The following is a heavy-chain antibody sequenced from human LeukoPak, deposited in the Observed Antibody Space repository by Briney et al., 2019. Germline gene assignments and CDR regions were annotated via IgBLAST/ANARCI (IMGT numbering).Heavy chain of an antibody. Sequence: PGGSLRLSCAASGFTFSGNGMNWVRQAPGKGLEWVSYITSKNNGMYYADSVKGRFTISRDNSKNTLYLQMNSLRAEDTAVYYCARDRAVAETFDYWGQGTLVTVSS. D-gene: IGHD6-19*01. V-gene: IGHV3-48*01. J-gene: IGHJ4*02. CDR1: GFTFSGNG. CDR2: ITSKNNGM. CDR3: ARDRAVAETFDY.